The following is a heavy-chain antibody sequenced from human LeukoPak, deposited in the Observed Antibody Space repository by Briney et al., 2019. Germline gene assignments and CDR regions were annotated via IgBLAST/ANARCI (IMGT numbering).Heavy chain of an antibody. D-gene: IGHD4-11*01. CDR1: GGSISSSSYY. Sequence: SETLSLTCTVSGGSISSSSYYWGWIRQPPGKGLEWIGSIYHSGSTYYNPSLKSRVTISVDTSKNQFSLKLSSVTAADTAVYYCARDLYSNYFDYWGQGTLVTVSS. V-gene: IGHV4-39*07. CDR3: ARDLYSNYFDY. J-gene: IGHJ4*02. CDR2: IYHSGST.